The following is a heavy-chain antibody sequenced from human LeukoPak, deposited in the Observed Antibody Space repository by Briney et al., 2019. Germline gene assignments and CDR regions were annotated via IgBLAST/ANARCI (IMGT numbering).Heavy chain of an antibody. CDR2: IYSGGVYSDGTT. CDR3: ARRELLGYSYGLGAFNV. V-gene: IGHV3-66*04. CDR1: GFTFSNYW. D-gene: IGHD5-18*01. J-gene: IGHJ3*01. Sequence: QPGGSLRLSCAASGFTFSNYWMHWVRQAPGKGLEWVSIIYSGGVYSDGTTHYADSVKGRFTISRDSSKNTLYLQMNSLRAEDTAVYYCARRELLGYSYGLGAFNVWGQGTMVTVSS.